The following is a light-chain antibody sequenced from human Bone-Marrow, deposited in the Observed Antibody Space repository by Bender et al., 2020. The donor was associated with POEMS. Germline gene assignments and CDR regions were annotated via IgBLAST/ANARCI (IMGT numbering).Light chain of an antibody. CDR3: CSYAGPGTFI. CDR1: SSDVGGYSY. J-gene: IGLJ1*01. V-gene: IGLV2-23*01. Sequence: QSALTQPASVSGSPGQSITISCTGSSSDVGGYSYVSWYQQHPGSAPKLMIYEGSKRPSGVSDRFSGSKSGSTASLTISGLQADDEADYYCCSYAGPGTFIFGSGTSVSVL. CDR2: EGS.